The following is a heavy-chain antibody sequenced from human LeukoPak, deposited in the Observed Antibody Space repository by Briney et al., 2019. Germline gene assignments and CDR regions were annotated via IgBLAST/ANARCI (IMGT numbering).Heavy chain of an antibody. CDR2: IYPGDSDT. CDR3: ARHHCSSTSCYPDI. Sequence: GESLQISCQGSGYIFTSYWIGWVRQMPGKGLEWMGIIYPGDSDTRYSPSFQGQVTISADKSISTAYLQWSSLKASDTAMYYCARHHCSSTSCYPDIWGQGTMVTVSS. J-gene: IGHJ3*02. V-gene: IGHV5-51*01. CDR1: GYIFTSYW. D-gene: IGHD2-2*01.